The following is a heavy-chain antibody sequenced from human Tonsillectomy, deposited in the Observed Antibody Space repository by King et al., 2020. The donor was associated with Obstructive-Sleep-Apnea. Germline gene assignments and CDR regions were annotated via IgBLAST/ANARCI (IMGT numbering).Heavy chain of an antibody. V-gene: IGHV3-23*04. CDR1: GFSFSSYA. CDR3: AKDVGGCGSGCFAIDY. D-gene: IGHD6-19*01. Sequence: VQLVESGGGLVQPGGSLRLSCAASGFSFSSYAINWVRRAPGRGLERVSSVRAGRGGTYHAGSVKGRFTISRDTSKNTVFLQMNSLRVDDTAVYYCAKDVGGCGSGCFAIDYWGQGTLVTASS. CDR2: VRAGRGGT. J-gene: IGHJ4*01.